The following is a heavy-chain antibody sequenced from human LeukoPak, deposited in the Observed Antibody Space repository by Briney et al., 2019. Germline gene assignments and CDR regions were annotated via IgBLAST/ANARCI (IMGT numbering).Heavy chain of an antibody. D-gene: IGHD5-18*01. V-gene: IGHV3-30*03. CDR2: ISYDGSNK. J-gene: IGHJ3*02. CDR3: AREIRGYSYEFEGAFDI. CDR1: GFTFSSYG. Sequence: GGSLRLSCAASGFTFSSYGMHWVRQAPGKGLEWVAVISYDGSNKYYADSVKGRFTISRDNSKNTLYLQMNSPRAEDTAVYYCAREIRGYSYEFEGAFDIWGQGTMFTVSS.